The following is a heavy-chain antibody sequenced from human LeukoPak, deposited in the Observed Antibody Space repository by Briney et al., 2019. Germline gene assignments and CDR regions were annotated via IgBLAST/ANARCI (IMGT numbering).Heavy chain of an antibody. CDR2: IYYRGST. V-gene: IGHV4-31*03. D-gene: IGHD6-13*01. Sequence: SETLSLACTVSGGSISSGGYYWSWIRQHPGKGLEWIGYIYYRGSTYYNPSLKSRVTISVDTSKNQFSLKLSSVTAADTAVYYCARSSDSSSWYSIYFDYWGQGTLVTVSS. J-gene: IGHJ4*02. CDR3: ARSSDSSSWYSIYFDY. CDR1: GGSISSGGYY.